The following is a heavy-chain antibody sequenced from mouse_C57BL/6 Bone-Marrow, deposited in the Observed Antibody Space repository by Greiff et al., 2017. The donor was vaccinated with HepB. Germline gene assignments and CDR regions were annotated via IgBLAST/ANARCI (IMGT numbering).Heavy chain of an antibody. CDR2: IRNKANGYTT. Sequence: VTLKESGGGLVQPGGSLSLSCAASGFTFTDYYMSWVRQPPGKALEWLGFIRNKANGYTTEYSASVKGRFTISRDNSQSILYLQMNALGAEDSATYYCARYAYGSLDYWGQGTTLTVSS. CDR1: GFTFTDYY. CDR3: ARYAYGSLDY. V-gene: IGHV7-3*01. D-gene: IGHD1-1*01. J-gene: IGHJ2*01.